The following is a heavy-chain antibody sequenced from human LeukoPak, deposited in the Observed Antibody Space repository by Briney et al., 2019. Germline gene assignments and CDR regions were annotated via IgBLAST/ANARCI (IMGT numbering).Heavy chain of an antibody. J-gene: IGHJ4*02. Sequence: GESLKISCKGSTYSFSDYWIGWVRQMPGKGLEWVAIIYPGDSDTRYSPSFQGQVTISAEKSISTVYLQWSSLQASDTAMYYCTRLIGSGWYFDYWSQGTLVTVSS. CDR2: IYPGDSDT. V-gene: IGHV5-51*01. CDR3: TRLIGSGWYFDY. CDR1: TYSFSDYW. D-gene: IGHD3-10*01.